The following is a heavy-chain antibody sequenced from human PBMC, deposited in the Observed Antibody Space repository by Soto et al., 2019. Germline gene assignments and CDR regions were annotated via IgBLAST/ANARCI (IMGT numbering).Heavy chain of an antibody. J-gene: IGHJ4*02. CDR1: GFTFSSYA. D-gene: IGHD2-21*02. Sequence: QVQLVESGGGVVQPGRSLRLSCAASGFTFSSYAMHWVRQAPGKGLEWVAVISYDGSNKYYADSVKGRFTISRDNSKNRLYLQMNSLRAEDTAVYYCARGGGDYYFDYWGQGTLVTVSS. CDR3: ARGGGDYYFDY. CDR2: ISYDGSNK. V-gene: IGHV3-30-3*01.